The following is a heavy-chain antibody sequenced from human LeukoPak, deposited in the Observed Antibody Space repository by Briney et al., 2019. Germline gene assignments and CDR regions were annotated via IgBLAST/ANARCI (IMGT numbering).Heavy chain of an antibody. CDR1: GFTVSSNY. CDR2: VYSRGST. D-gene: IGHD3-9*01. CDR3: ARGYDYDILTGYYQPLDY. J-gene: IGHJ4*02. V-gene: IGHV3-66*01. Sequence: PGGSLRLSCAASGFTVSSNYMSWVRQAPGKGLEWVSVVYSRGSTYYADSVKGRFTISRDNSKNTLYLQMNSLRAEDTAVYYCARGYDYDILTGYYQPLDYWGQGTLVTVSS.